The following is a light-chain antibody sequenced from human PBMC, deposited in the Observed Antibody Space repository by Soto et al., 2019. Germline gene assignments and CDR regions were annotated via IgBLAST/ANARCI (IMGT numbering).Light chain of an antibody. J-gene: IGKJ2*01. CDR1: QSVSNY. CDR2: DTT. CDR3: QQRRNLPYT. V-gene: IGKV3-11*01. Sequence: ETLLTQSPGTLSLSPGERATLSCRSSQSVSNYVAWFQQKPGQAPRLLIFDTTNRAPGTPARSSGSGSVTDFTLTISGLEPEDFAVYYCQQRRNLPYTFGQGTKLEIK.